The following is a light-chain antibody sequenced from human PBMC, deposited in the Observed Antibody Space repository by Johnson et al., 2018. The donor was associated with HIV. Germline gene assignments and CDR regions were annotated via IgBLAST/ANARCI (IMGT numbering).Light chain of an antibody. CDR2: DNN. CDR3: GTWDSSLNAGAV. Sequence: QSVLTQPPSVSAAPGQRVDISCSGSSSNIENNYLSWYQQLPHTAPRLLIYDNNKRPSGIPDRFSGSKSGTSATLGITGLQTGDEADYYCGTWDSSLNAGAVFGTGTKVTVL. J-gene: IGLJ1*01. V-gene: IGLV1-51*01. CDR1: SSNIENNY.